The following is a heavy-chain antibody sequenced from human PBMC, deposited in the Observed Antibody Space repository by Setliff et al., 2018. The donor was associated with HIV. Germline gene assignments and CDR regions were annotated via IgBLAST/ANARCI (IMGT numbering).Heavy chain of an antibody. CDR1: GYTFTSYI. V-gene: IGHV1-18*01. J-gene: IGHJ3*02. Sequence: ASVKVSCKASGYTFTSYIMNWVRQAPGQGLEWMGWISDYNGNTKYAQKFQGRVTMTTDTSTSTAYMELRSLRSDDTAVYYCARSRYDSGGYPDAFDIWGQGTMVTVSS. CDR2: ISDYNGNT. CDR3: ARSRYDSGGYPDAFDI. D-gene: IGHD3-22*01.